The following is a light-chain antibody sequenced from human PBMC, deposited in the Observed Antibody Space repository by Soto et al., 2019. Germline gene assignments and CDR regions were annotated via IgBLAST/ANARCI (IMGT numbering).Light chain of an antibody. CDR2: GTS. CDR1: QSVSSPY. J-gene: IGKJ1*01. V-gene: IGKV3-20*01. CDR3: QQYGYSPRK. Sequence: EVVLTQSPGTLSLSPGERATLSCRASQSVSSPYLAWYQQRPGQAPRLLIYGTSTRATGIPDRFSGSGSGTDFALTINRLEPEDLALYYCQQYGYSPRKFGQATTVEFK.